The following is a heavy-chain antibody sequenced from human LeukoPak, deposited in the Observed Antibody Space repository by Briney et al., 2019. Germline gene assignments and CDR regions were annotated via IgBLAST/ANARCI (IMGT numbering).Heavy chain of an antibody. CDR2: IYYSGST. V-gene: IGHV4-59*01. J-gene: IGHJ4*02. CDR1: GGSISSYY. Sequence: PSETLSLTCTVSGGSISSYYWSWIRQPPGKGLEWIGYIYYSGSTNYNPSLKSRVTISVDTSKNQFSLELSSVTAADTAVYYCARGGVVPAAPLNYWGQGTLVTVSS. D-gene: IGHD2-2*01. CDR3: ARGGVVPAAPLNY.